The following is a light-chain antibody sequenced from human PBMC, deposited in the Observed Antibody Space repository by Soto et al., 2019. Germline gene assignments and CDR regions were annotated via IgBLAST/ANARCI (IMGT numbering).Light chain of an antibody. CDR3: ETWDSNTWV. V-gene: IGLV4-60*02. Sequence: QLVLTQSSSASASLGSSVKLTCTLSSGHSSFIIAWHQQQPGKAPRFLMKLEGDGSYDKGSGVPDRFSGSSSGADRYLTISNLQFKDEADYYCETWDSNTWVFGGGTKLTVL. J-gene: IGLJ3*02. CDR1: SGHSSFI. CDR2: LEGDGSY.